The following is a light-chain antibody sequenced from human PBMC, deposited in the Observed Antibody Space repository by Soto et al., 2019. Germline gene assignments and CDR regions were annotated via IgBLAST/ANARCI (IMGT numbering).Light chain of an antibody. CDR1: SSDVGSYNL. CDR2: EVS. J-gene: IGLJ1*01. Sequence: QSVLTQPASVSGSPGQSITISCTGTSSDVGSYNLVSWYQQHPGKAPKLMIYEVSKRPSGVSNRFSGSKSGNTASLTISGLQAEDEAAYYCCSYAGSSTYVFGPGTKVTVL. CDR3: CSYAGSSTYV. V-gene: IGLV2-23*02.